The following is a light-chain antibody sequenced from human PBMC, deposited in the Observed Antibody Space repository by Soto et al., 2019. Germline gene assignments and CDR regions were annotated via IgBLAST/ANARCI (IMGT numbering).Light chain of an antibody. V-gene: IGLV2-14*01. CDR2: DVS. CDR1: RSDVVGYNF. CDR3: SSYRSSSTGV. J-gene: IGLJ1*01. Sequence: QSALTQPASVSGSPGQSITISCTGTRSDVVGYNFVSWYQQHPGKAPKHMIYDVSNRPSGVSNRFSGSKSGNTDSLTISGLQAEEEADYYCSSYRSSSTGVFGTGTKLPV.